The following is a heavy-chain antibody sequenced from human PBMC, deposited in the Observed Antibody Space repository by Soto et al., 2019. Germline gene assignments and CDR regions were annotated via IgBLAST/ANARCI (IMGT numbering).Heavy chain of an antibody. CDR2: IIPIFGTA. V-gene: IGHV1-69*13. Sequence: SVKVSCKASGGTFSSYAISWVRQAPGQGLEWMGGIIPIFGTANYAQKFQGRVTITADESTSTAYMELSSLRSEDTAVYYCARALHYYDSSGSYPYWVQGTLVTVSS. D-gene: IGHD3-22*01. J-gene: IGHJ4*02. CDR1: GGTFSSYA. CDR3: ARALHYYDSSGSYPY.